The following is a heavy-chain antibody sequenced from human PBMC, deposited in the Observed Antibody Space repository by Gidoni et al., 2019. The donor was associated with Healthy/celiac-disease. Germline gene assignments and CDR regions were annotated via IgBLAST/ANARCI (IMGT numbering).Heavy chain of an antibody. J-gene: IGHJ6*02. V-gene: IGHV4-4*02. CDR3: ARSGPYDYYGMDG. CDR2: IYHSGST. D-gene: IGHD6-25*01. Sequence: QVQLQESGPGLVKPSWTLSLTCAVSGGSISSSNWWGWVRQPPGKGLEWIGEIYHSGSTNYNPSLKGRVTISVDKSKNQFSLKLSSVTAADTALYYCARSGPYDYYGMDGWVQGTTVTGSS. CDR1: GGSISSSNW.